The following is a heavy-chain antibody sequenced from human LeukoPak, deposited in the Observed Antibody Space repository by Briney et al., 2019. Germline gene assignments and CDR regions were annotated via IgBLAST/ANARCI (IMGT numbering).Heavy chain of an antibody. CDR2: INAGNGNT. V-gene: IGHV1-3*01. Sequence: ASVKVSCKASGYTFTSYYMHWVRQAPGQRLEWMGWINAGNGNTKYSQKFQGRVTITRDTSASTAYMELSSLRSEDTAVYYCARDLAMVYYNWFDPWGQGTLVTVSS. D-gene: IGHD5-18*01. CDR3: ARDLAMVYYNWFDP. CDR1: GYTFTSYY. J-gene: IGHJ5*02.